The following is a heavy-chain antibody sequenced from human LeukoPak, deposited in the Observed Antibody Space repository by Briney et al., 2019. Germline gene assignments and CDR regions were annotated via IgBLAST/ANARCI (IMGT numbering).Heavy chain of an antibody. Sequence: SETLSLTCTVSGGSISSYYWSWIRQPAGKGLEWIGRIYTSGSTNYNPSLKSRVTMSVDTSKNQFSLKLSSVTAADTAVYYCARVKRDRLRPSYFDLRGRGTLVTVSS. J-gene: IGHJ2*01. D-gene: IGHD4-17*01. CDR3: ARVKRDRLRPSYFDL. CDR1: GGSISSYY. CDR2: IYTSGST. V-gene: IGHV4-4*07.